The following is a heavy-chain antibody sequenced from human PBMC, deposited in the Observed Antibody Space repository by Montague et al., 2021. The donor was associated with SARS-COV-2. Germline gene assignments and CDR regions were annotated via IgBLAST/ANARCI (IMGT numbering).Heavy chain of an antibody. J-gene: IGHJ6*02. CDR3: ARPSRDSGAWYGMDV. Sequence: SLILSCAASVFTFSSYSINLVRQAPLKVLEWVSSISKISDYIYYSDSVNVLFTISRDNAKNSLYLQMNSLRAEDTAVYYCARPSRDSGAWYGMDVWGQGTTVTVSS. D-gene: IGHD3-10*01. CDR2: ISKISDYI. V-gene: IGHV3-21*01. CDR1: VFTFSSYS.